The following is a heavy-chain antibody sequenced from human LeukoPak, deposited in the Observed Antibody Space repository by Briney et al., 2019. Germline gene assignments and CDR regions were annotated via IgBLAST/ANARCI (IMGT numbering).Heavy chain of an antibody. V-gene: IGHV4-61*02. CDR3: ARSLWGSYRSRYYYYYMDV. D-gene: IGHD3-16*02. Sequence: PSETLSLTCTVSGGSISSGSYYWSWIRQPAGKGLEWIGRIYTSGSTNYNPSLKSRVTISVDTSKNQFSLKLSSVTAADTAVYYCARSLWGSYRSRYYYYYMDVWGKGTTVTISS. CDR1: GGSISSGSYY. CDR2: IYTSGST. J-gene: IGHJ6*03.